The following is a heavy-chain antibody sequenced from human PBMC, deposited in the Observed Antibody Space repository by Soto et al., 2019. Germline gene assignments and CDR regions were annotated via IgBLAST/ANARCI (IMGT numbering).Heavy chain of an antibody. J-gene: IGHJ4*02. CDR1: GGSISSSSYY. V-gene: IGHV4-39*01. D-gene: IGHD2-2*01. Sequence: SETLSLTCTVSGGSISSSSYYWGWIRQPPGKGLEWIGSIYYSGSTYYNPSLKSRVTISVDTSKNQFSLKLSSVTAADTAVYYCARPYCSSTSCYGGPFDYWGQGTLVTVSS. CDR2: IYYSGST. CDR3: ARPYCSSTSCYGGPFDY.